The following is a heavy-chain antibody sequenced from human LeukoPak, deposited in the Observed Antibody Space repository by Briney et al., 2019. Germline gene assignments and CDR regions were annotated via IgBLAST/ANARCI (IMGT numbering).Heavy chain of an antibody. CDR1: GGTFSSYA. J-gene: IGHJ6*02. CDR3: ARQGYCSGGSCYSLGYYYYYGMDV. CDR2: IIPIFGTA. Sequence: SVKVSCKASGGTFSSYAISWVRQAPGQGLEWMGGIIPIFGTANYAQKFQGGVTITADESTSTAYMELSSLRSEDTAVYYCARQGYCSGGSCYSLGYYYYYGMDVWGQGTTVTVSS. D-gene: IGHD2-15*01. V-gene: IGHV1-69*01.